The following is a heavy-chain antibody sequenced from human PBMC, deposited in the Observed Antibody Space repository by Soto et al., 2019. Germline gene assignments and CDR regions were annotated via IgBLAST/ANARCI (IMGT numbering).Heavy chain of an antibody. CDR2: ISWNSGSI. D-gene: IGHD2-2*01. J-gene: IGHJ6*02. CDR3: AKDIVLVPAAPYSHYYYYGMDV. CDR1: GFTFDDYA. Sequence: PGGSLRLSCAASGFTFDDYAMHWVRQAPGKGLERVSGISWNSGSIGYADSVKGRFTISRDNAKNSLYLQMNSLRAEDTALYYCAKDIVLVPAAPYSHYYYYGMDVWGQGTTVTVSS. V-gene: IGHV3-9*01.